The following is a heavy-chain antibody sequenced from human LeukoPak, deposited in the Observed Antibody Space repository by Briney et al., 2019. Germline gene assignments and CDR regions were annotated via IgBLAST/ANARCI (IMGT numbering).Heavy chain of an antibody. CDR2: IYHSGST. Sequence: SETLSLTCAVSGGSISSTNWWSWVRQPSGKGLEWIGEIYHSGSTNYNPSLKSRVTISVDKSKNHFSLNVNSVTAADTAVYYCARRVSGWYLGYYFDYWGQGALVTVSS. D-gene: IGHD6-19*01. V-gene: IGHV4-4*02. CDR3: ARRVSGWYLGYYFDY. J-gene: IGHJ4*02. CDR1: GGSISSTNW.